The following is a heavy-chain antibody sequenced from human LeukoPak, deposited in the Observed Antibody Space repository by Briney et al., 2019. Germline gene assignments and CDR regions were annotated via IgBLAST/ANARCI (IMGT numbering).Heavy chain of an antibody. CDR3: AKDIGSYYDY. CDR2: ITFSGSST. CDR1: GLTFSSHA. D-gene: IGHD3-10*01. J-gene: IGHJ4*02. Sequence: GGSLRLSCVASGLTFSSHAMSWVRQAPGMGPEWVSAITFSGSSTNYADSVKGRFTISRDNSKNTLYLEMNSLRAEDTAVYYCAKDIGSYYDYWGQGILVTVSS. V-gene: IGHV3-23*01.